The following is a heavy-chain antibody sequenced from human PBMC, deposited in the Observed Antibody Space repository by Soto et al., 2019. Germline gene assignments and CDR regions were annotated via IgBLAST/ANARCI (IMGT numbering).Heavy chain of an antibody. Sequence: EVQLVESGGGLVQPGESLRLSCAASGLTFRSYWMHWVRQAPGKGLVWVSRINTDGSVAMYVDSVKGRFTISRDNAKHTLYLHMNSLRAEDTAVYYCVRDMQLWRLDSWCQGTLVTVSS. V-gene: IGHV3-74*03. CDR3: VRDMQLWRLDS. J-gene: IGHJ4*02. D-gene: IGHD2-21*01. CDR1: GLTFRSYW. CDR2: INTDGSVA.